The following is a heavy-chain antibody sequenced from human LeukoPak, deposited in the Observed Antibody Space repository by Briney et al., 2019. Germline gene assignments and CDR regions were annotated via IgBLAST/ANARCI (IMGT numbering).Heavy chain of an antibody. CDR2: ISSSGSTI. CDR1: GFTFSDYY. D-gene: IGHD3-22*01. Sequence: GGSLRLSCAASGFTFSDYYMSWIRQAPGKGLEWVSYISSSGSTIYYADSVKGRFTISRDNAKNSLYLQMNSLRAEDTAVYYCARDSDYYDSSGYEIDYWGQGTLVTVSS. V-gene: IGHV3-11*01. J-gene: IGHJ4*02. CDR3: ARDSDYYDSSGYEIDY.